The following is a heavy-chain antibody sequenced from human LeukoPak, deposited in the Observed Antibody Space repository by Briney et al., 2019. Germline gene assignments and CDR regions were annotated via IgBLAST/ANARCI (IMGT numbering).Heavy chain of an antibody. D-gene: IGHD6-13*01. Sequence: SETLSLTCPVYGESFCGYYWSWIRQPPGKGLECIGDVNHSGSTNYNPSLKSRVTISVDTSKNQFSLKLSSVTAADTGVYYCARAEITAAGVPFDYWGQGTLVTVSS. CDR2: VNHSGST. CDR3: ARAEITAAGVPFDY. J-gene: IGHJ4*02. V-gene: IGHV4-34*01. CDR1: GESFCGYY.